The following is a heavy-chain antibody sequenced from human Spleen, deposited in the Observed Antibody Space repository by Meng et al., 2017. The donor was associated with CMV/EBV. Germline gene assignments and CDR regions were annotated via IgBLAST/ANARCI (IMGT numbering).Heavy chain of an antibody. D-gene: IGHD5-24*01. J-gene: IGHJ4*02. V-gene: IGHV3-73*01. CDR2: IRSKTNSYAT. Sequence: SCAASGFTFSGCAIHWVRQASGKGVGWVGRIRSKTNSYATAYAASVKGRFTISRDDSKNTAYLQMNSLRTEDTAMYYCTRQGETDGSWGQGTLVTVSS. CDR3: TRQGETDGS. CDR1: GFTFSGCA.